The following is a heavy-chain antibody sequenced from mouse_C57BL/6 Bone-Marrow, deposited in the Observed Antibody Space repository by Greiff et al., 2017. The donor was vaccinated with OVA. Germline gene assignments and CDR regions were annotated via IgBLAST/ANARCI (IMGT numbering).Heavy chain of an antibody. Sequence: EVKVVESEGGLVQPGSSMKLSCTASGFTFRDYYMALVRQVPEKVLEWVANINYDGSSTYYLYSLKSRFTISRDNAKNILYLQMSSLKSEDTATYYCARGGWDWYFDVWGTGTTVTVSS. CDR2: INYDGSST. J-gene: IGHJ1*03. CDR1: GFTFRDYY. V-gene: IGHV5-16*01. D-gene: IGHD3-3*01. CDR3: ARGGWDWYFDV.